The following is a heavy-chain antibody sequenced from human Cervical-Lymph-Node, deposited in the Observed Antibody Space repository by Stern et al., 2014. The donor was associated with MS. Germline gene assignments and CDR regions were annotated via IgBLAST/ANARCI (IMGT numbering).Heavy chain of an antibody. CDR2: TSYGGTNT. CDR3: AREYSTTSYRSYRRFDP. J-gene: IGHJ5*02. D-gene: IGHD2/OR15-2a*01. V-gene: IGHV3-30*03. Sequence: VQLVESGGGVVQPGGSLRLSCAASGFTFNSFAMHWVRQAPGKGLEWVAVTSYGGTNTYSLDSVKGRFTISRDNSKNTLYLEMTSLRTEDTAVYYCAREYSTTSYRSYRRFDPWGQGTLVTVSS. CDR1: GFTFNSFA.